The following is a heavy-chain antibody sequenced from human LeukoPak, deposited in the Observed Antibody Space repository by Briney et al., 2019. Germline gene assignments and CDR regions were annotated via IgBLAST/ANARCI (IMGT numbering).Heavy chain of an antibody. CDR1: GFTFSSYS. J-gene: IGHJ4*02. V-gene: IGHV3-21*01. D-gene: IGHD3-10*01. Sequence: PGGSLRLSCAVSGFTFSSYSMNWVRQAPGKGLEWVSSISSSSSYIYYADSVKGRFTISRDNAKNSLYLQMNSLRAEDTAVYYCARYRGSGSYFDYWGQGTLVTVSS. CDR2: ISSSSSYI. CDR3: ARYRGSGSYFDY.